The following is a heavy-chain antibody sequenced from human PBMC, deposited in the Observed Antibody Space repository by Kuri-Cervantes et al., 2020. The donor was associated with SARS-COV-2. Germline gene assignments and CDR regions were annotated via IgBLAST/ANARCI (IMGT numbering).Heavy chain of an antibody. J-gene: IGHJ4*02. CDR3: AKDLAHSGSYYNHWGFDY. V-gene: IGHV3-23*01. Sequence: SCAASGFTFSSYAMSWVRQAPGKGLEWVSAISGSGGSTYYADSVKGRFTISRDNSKNTLYLQMNSLRAEDTAVYYCAKDLAHSGSYYNHWGFDYWGQGTLVTVSS. CDR1: GFTFSSYA. D-gene: IGHD1-26*01. CDR2: ISGSGGST.